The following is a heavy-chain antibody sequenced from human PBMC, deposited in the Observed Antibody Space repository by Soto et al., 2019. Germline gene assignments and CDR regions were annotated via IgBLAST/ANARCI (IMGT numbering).Heavy chain of an antibody. D-gene: IGHD3-9*01. CDR3: ARDLDILTGYAFDY. J-gene: IGHJ4*01. Sequence: GGSLRLSCAASGFTFSSYAMHWVRQAPGKGLEWVAVISYDGSNKYYADSVKGRFTISRDNSKNTLYLQMNSLRAEDTAVYYCARDLDILTGYAFDYWGHGTLVTVSS. CDR1: GFTFSSYA. V-gene: IGHV3-30*04. CDR2: ISYDGSNK.